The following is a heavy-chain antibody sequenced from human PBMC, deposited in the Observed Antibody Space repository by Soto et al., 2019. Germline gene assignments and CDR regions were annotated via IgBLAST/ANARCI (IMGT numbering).Heavy chain of an antibody. CDR3: ARATRYYDSSGYRPFDP. CDR2: INHSGST. J-gene: IGHJ5*02. CDR1: GGSFSGYY. D-gene: IGHD3-22*01. Sequence: PSETLSLTCAVYGGSFSGYYWSWIRQPPGKGLEWIGEINHSGSTNYNPSLKSRVTISVDTSKNQFSLKLSSVTAADTAVYYCARATRYYDSSGYRPFDPWGQGTLVTVSS. V-gene: IGHV4-34*01.